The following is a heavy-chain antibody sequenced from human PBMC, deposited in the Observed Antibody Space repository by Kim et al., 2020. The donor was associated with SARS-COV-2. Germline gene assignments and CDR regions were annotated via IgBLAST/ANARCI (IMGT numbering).Heavy chain of an antibody. Sequence: SETLSLTCAVYGGSFSGYYWSWIRQPPGKGLEWIGEINHSGSTNYNPSLKSRVTISVDTSKNQFSLKLSSVTAADSAVYYCARGLVGATTRIDYWGQGTLVTVSS. D-gene: IGHD1-26*01. CDR2: INHSGST. J-gene: IGHJ4*02. CDR3: ARGLVGATTRIDY. V-gene: IGHV4-34*01. CDR1: GGSFSGYY.